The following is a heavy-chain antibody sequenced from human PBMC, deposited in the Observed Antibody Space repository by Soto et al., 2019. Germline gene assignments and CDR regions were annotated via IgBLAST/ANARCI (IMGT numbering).Heavy chain of an antibody. Sequence: PGGSLRLSCTASGFIFSNYYMSWIRQAPGKGLEWVSSISSRDLSIYYADSVKGRFTIFRDNAKNSLFLHMSNLRAADTAVYYCARVSDTGSHVNGREYFDHSGQGTRVTGSS. D-gene: IGHD1-1*01. J-gene: IGHJ4*02. CDR1: GFIFSNYY. CDR2: ISSRDLSI. CDR3: ARVSDTGSHVNGREYFDH. V-gene: IGHV3-11*01.